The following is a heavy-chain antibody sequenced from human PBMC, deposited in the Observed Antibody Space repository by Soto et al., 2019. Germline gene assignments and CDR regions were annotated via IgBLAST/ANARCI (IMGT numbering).Heavy chain of an antibody. CDR3: ARGGYSYGRDAFDI. Sequence: AASVKVSCKASGYTFTGYYMHWVRQAPGQGLEWMGWINPNSGGTNYAQKFQGWVTMTRDTPISTAYMELSRLRSDDTAVYYCARGGYSYGRDAFDIWGQGTMVTVSS. CDR1: GYTFTGYY. D-gene: IGHD5-18*01. J-gene: IGHJ3*02. CDR2: INPNSGGT. V-gene: IGHV1-2*04.